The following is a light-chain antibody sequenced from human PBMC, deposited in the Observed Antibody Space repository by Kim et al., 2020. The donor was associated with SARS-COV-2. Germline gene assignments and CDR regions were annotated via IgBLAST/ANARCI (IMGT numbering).Light chain of an antibody. CDR2: KNN. J-gene: IGLJ3*02. Sequence: QAGLTQPPSVSKDLRQTATLTCTGNRNNVGSQGAAWLQQHQGHPPQLLSYKNNNRPSGISERFSASRSGNTASLTITGLQPEDEADYYCSSWDSSLSAWVFGGGTKLTVL. V-gene: IGLV10-54*01. CDR3: SSWDSSLSAWV. CDR1: RNNVGSQG.